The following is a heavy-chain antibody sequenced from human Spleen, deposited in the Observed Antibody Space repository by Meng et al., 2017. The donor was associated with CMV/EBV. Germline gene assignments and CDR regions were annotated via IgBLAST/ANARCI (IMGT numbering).Heavy chain of an antibody. J-gene: IGHJ6*02. CDR1: GGTLRSYT. CDR3: ARGGDGGNLGYYGMDV. Sequence: GGTLRSYTVSWVRQAPGQGLEWMGGTIPLFSTAKYAQKFQGGVTITTDESTSTAFMELSSLRSEDTAVYYCARGGDGGNLGYYGMDVWGQGTMVTVSS. V-gene: IGHV1-69*05. CDR2: TIPLFSTA. D-gene: IGHD2-21*01.